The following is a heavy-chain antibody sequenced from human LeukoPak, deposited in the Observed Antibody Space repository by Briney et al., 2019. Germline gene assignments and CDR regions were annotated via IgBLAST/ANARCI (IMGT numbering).Heavy chain of an antibody. J-gene: IGHJ6*02. Sequence: GGSLRLSCAASGFTFSSYSMNWVRQAPGKGLEWVSSIGSSSGYIYYADSVKGRFTISRDNAKNSLYLQMNSLRAEDTAVYYCARDRTGGMASHYYYYGMDVWGQGTTVTVSS. D-gene: IGHD5-24*01. CDR3: ARDRTGGMASHYYYYGMDV. V-gene: IGHV3-21*01. CDR2: IGSSSGYI. CDR1: GFTFSSYS.